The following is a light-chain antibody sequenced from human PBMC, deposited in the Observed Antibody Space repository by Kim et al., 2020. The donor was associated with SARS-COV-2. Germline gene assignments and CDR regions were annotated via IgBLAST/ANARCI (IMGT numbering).Light chain of an antibody. CDR2: GAT. J-gene: IGKJ2*01. CDR1: QSVSSRN. V-gene: IGKV3-20*01. Sequence: FSPAAGAALSRSASQSVSSRNLAWYQQKPGQAPRPLIHGATSRATGIPDRFSGSGSGTDFTLTISRLEPEDFAVYFCQQFGSSPYTLGQGAKLEI. CDR3: QQFGSSPYT.